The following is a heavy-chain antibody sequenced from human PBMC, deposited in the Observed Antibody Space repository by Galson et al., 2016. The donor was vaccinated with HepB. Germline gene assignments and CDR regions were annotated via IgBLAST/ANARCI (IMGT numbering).Heavy chain of an antibody. J-gene: IGHJ6*03. CDR3: AREAHSSGWYNMDA. CDR1: GFSFSNYG. CDR2: IWYDGSNK. Sequence: SLRLSCAASGFSFSNYGMYWVRQAPGKGLEWVTVIWYDGSNKYYADSVKGRFTISRDNSKNTLYLQMNSLRAEDTAVYYCAREAHSSGWYNMDAWGKGTTVTVSS. V-gene: IGHV3-33*01. D-gene: IGHD6-19*01.